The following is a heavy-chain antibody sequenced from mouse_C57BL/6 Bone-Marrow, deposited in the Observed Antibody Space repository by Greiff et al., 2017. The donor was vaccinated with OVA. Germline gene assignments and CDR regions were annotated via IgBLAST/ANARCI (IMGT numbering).Heavy chain of an antibody. CDR2: INPGSGGT. V-gene: IGHV1-54*01. D-gene: IGHD2-3*01. Sequence: VQLQESGAELVRPGTSVKVSCKASGYAFTNYLIEWVKQRPGQGLEWIGVINPGSGGTNYNEKFKGKATLTADKSSSTAYMQLSSLTSEDSAVYFCARRGYDGYFFWYFDVWGTGTTVTVSS. CDR1: GYAFTNYL. CDR3: ARRGYDGYFFWYFDV. J-gene: IGHJ1*03.